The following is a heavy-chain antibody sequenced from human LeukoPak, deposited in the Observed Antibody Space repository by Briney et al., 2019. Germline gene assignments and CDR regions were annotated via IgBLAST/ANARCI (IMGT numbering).Heavy chain of an antibody. CDR3: AKGGGSPYYFDY. CDR1: GFTFTNYG. V-gene: IGHV3-30*02. Sequence: GGSLRLSCAASGFTFTNYGMHWVRQAPGKGLEWVAFIRYDGGDKSYGDSVKGRFTISRDNSKNTVYLQMNSLRAEDAAAYYYAKGGGSPYYFDYWGQGTLVTVSS. CDR2: IRYDGGDK. J-gene: IGHJ4*02. D-gene: IGHD3-10*01.